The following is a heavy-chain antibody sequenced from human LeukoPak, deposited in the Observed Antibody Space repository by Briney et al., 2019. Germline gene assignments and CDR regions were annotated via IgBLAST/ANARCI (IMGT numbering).Heavy chain of an antibody. J-gene: IGHJ5*02. D-gene: IGHD3-22*01. CDR3: ARGKYYYDSSGYYYWFDP. CDR1: GYTFTSYD. CDR2: MNPNSGNT. Sequence: ASVKVSCKASGYTFTSYDINWVRQATGQGLEWMGWMNPNSGNTGYAQKFQGRVTMTRNTSIRTAYMELSSLRSEDTAVYYCARGKYYYDSSGYYYWFDPWGQGTLVTLSS. V-gene: IGHV1-8*01.